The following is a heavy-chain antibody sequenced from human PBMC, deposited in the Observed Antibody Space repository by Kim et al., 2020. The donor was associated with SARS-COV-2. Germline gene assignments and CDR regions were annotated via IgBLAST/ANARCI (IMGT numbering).Heavy chain of an antibody. D-gene: IGHD3-22*01. CDR1: GGSISSYY. CDR2: IYYSGST. CDR3: AGAFYYDSSGYSLKSHYYYGMDV. Sequence: SETLSLTCTVSGGSISSYYWSWIRQPPGKGLEWIGYIYYSGSTNYNPSLKSRVTISVDTSKNQFSLKLSSVTAADTAVYYCAGAFYYDSSGYSLKSHYYYGMDVWGQGTTVTVSS. J-gene: IGHJ6*02. V-gene: IGHV4-59*01.